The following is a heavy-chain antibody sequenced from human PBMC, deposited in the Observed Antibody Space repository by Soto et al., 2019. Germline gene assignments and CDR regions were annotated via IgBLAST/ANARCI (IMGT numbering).Heavy chain of an antibody. V-gene: IGHV1-18*01. Sequence: QVQFVQSGGEVKKPGASVTVSCKASGYTFINYHITWVRQAPGQGLEWMAWINTYNGMTDYAQKFQGRVTMTRDTSTSTAYMELRNLGSDDTAVYFCAKSPRGEMATDWGQGTLVTVSS. CDR2: INTYNGMT. J-gene: IGHJ4*02. CDR1: GYTFINYH. D-gene: IGHD5-12*01. CDR3: AKSPRGEMATD.